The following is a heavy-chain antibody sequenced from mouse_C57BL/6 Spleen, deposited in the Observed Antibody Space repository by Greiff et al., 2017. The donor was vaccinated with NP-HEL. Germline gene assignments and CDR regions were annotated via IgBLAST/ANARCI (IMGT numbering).Heavy chain of an antibody. CDR1: GYTFTDYN. V-gene: IGHV1-18*01. Sequence: VQLKQSGPELVKPGASVKIPCKASGYTFTDYNMDWVKQSHGKSLEWIGDINPNNGGTIYNQKFKGKATLTVDKSSSTAYMELRSLTSEDTAVYYCARRYYYGSFSNWYFDVWGTGTTVTVSS. CDR2: INPNNGGT. CDR3: ARRYYYGSFSNWYFDV. J-gene: IGHJ1*03. D-gene: IGHD1-1*01.